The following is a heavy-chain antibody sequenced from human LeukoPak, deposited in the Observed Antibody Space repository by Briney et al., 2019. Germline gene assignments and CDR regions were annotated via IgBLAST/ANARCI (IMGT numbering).Heavy chain of an antibody. J-gene: IGHJ5*02. CDR3: ARIACSSSSCTYSGRRRVRGGSLDP. CDR1: GYTFTNYG. Sequence: GASVKVSCKASGYTFTNYGISWVRRAPGHGLEWMGWISSYNGNTSYAEKLQGRITMTKDTSTSTAYLELRSLRSDDTAVYYCARIACSSSSCTYSGRRRVRGGSLDPWGQGTLVTVSS. CDR2: ISSYNGNT. V-gene: IGHV1-18*01. D-gene: IGHD2-2*01.